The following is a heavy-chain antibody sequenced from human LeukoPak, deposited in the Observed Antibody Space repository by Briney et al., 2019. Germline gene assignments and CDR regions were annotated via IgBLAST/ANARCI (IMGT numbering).Heavy chain of an antibody. Sequence: GGSLRLSCAASGFTFSSYGMHCVRQAPGKGLEWVAAIWYDGSNKYYADSVKGRFTISRDNSKNTLYLQMNSLRAEDTAVYYCARDLPPYCSSTSCWFDYWGQGTLVTVSS. V-gene: IGHV3-33*01. CDR2: IWYDGSNK. J-gene: IGHJ4*02. CDR3: ARDLPPYCSSTSCWFDY. CDR1: GFTFSSYG. D-gene: IGHD2-2*01.